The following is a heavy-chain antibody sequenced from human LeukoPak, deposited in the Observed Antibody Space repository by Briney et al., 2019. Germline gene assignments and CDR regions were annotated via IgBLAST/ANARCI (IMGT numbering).Heavy chain of an antibody. CDR2: IRNSGSYT. CDR3: ARPGGGYSIDY. J-gene: IGHJ4*02. V-gene: IGHV3-11*03. Sequence: PGGSLRLSCAASGFTFSDYYMSWIRQAPGKGLEWLSYIRNSGSYTNYADSVKGRFTISRDNAKNSLYLHMNSLRAEDTAVYYCARPGGGYSIDYWGQGTLVTVSS. D-gene: IGHD1-26*01. CDR1: GFTFSDYY.